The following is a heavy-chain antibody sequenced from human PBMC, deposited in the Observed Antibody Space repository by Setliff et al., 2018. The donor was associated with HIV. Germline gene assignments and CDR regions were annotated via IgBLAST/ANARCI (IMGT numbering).Heavy chain of an antibody. J-gene: IGHJ3*02. V-gene: IGHV4-38-2*02. CDR2: IYHSGST. Sequence: SETLSLTCTVSGYSISSGYYWGWIRQPPGKGLEWIGSIYHSGSTYYNPSLKSRVTISGDTSKNQFSLKLSSVTAADTAVYYWSGGWGWNDDESSGRPQYAFDIWGQGTMVTVSS. CDR1: GYSISSGYY. D-gene: IGHD3-22*01. CDR3: SGGWGWNDDESSGRPQYAFDI.